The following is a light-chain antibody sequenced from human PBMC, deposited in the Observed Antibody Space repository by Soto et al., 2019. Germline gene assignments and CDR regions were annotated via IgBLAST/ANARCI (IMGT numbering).Light chain of an antibody. CDR3: QHYKTWPLA. J-gene: IGKJ4*01. Sequence: EIVMTQSPATLSVSPGERVTLSCRASQGVGSTLAWYRQQPGQAPRLLIYDAYIRATGVPARFSGGGSGTEFTLTISSLQSEDFAVYYCQHYKTWPLAFGGGTKVEIK. CDR2: DAY. CDR1: QGVGST. V-gene: IGKV3-15*01.